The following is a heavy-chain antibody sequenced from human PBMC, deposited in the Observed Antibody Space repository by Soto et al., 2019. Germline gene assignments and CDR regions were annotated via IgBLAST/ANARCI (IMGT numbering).Heavy chain of an antibody. CDR3: ERYRCKATLSKFDY. CDR1: GVFIASDAYY. Sequence: SETLSLTCGVSGVFIASDAYYWGWIRHHPGKGLEWIGYVSHRGNTYYNPSLKSRLTISLDTSKNQFYLHLTSVTAADTAVYYCERYRCKATLSKFDYWRQGTQLTVSS. CDR2: VSHRGNT. V-gene: IGHV4-31*11. J-gene: IGHJ4*02. D-gene: IGHD3-16*02.